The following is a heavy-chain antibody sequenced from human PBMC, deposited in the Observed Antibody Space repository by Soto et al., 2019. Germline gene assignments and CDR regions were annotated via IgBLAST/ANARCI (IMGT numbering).Heavy chain of an antibody. CDR3: VRGPSQGDFDI. CDR1: GSTFSSYD. CDR2: ISPEGKNA. V-gene: IGHV3-30*03. J-gene: IGHJ3*02. Sequence: QVQLVESGGDVVQSGRSLRLSCATSGSTFSSYDIHWVRQAPSKGLQWVAHISPEGKNAYYADSVKGRFTFYRDNARNTVYLQVNSLSPEDTAVYHCVRGPSQGDFDIWGQGTLVTVSS. D-gene: IGHD2-21*01.